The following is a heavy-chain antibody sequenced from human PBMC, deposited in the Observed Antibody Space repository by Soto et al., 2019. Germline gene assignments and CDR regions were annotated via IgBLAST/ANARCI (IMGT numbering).Heavy chain of an antibody. J-gene: IGHJ3*01. CDR3: ARAGRLTTLYDAFDV. Sequence: PSETLSLTCTVSGGSISTYYWSWFRQPPGKGLEWVGYIYYSGTTDSNPSLKGRVTISVDSSKSQFSLKLSSVTAADTAVYYCARAGRLTTLYDAFDVWGQGAMVTVSS. D-gene: IGHD1-1*01. CDR2: IYYSGTT. V-gene: IGHV4-59*01. CDR1: GGSISTYY.